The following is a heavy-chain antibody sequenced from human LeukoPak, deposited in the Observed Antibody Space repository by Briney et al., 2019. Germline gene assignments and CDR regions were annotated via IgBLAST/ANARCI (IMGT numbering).Heavy chain of an antibody. CDR2: IYYSGST. V-gene: IGHV4-59*08. CDR3: ARHPPRTGTFDY. J-gene: IGHJ4*02. Sequence: NSSETLSLTRTVPGGSISSYYWSWIRQPPGKGLEWIGYIYYSGSTNYNPSLKSRVTISVDTSKNQFSLKLSSVTAADTAVYYCARHPPRTGTFDYWGQGTLVTVSS. D-gene: IGHD7-27*01. CDR1: GGSISSYY.